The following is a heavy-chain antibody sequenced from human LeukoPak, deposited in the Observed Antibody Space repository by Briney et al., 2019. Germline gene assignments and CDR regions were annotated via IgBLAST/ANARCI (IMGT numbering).Heavy chain of an antibody. CDR1: GGSISSYY. J-gene: IGHJ4*02. Sequence: KASETLSLTCTVSGGSISSYYWSWIRQPPGKGLEWIGYIYYSGSTNYNPSLKSRVTISVDTSKNQFSLKLSSVTAADTAVYYCARDLGMAGIAPVDYWGQGTLVTVSS. CDR2: IYYSGST. D-gene: IGHD6-19*01. V-gene: IGHV4-59*01. CDR3: ARDLGMAGIAPVDY.